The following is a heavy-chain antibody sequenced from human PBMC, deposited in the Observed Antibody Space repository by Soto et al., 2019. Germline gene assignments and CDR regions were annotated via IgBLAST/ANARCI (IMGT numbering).Heavy chain of an antibody. CDR2: ISSNGGST. V-gene: IGHV3-64*01. CDR1: GFTFSSYA. CDR3: ARDGGSYYLDY. D-gene: IGHD1-26*01. J-gene: IGHJ4*02. Sequence: EVQLVESGGGLVQPGGSLRLSCAASGFTFSSYAMHWVRQAPGKGLEYVSAISSNGGSTYYANSVKGRFTISRDNSKNTLYLQMGSLRAEDMAVYYCARDGGSYYLDYWRQGTLVTVSS.